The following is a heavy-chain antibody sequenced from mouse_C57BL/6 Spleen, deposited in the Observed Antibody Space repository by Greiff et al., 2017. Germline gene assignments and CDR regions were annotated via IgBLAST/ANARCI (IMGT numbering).Heavy chain of an antibody. CDR3: ARVGGYDAMAY. J-gene: IGHJ4*01. Sequence: EVHLVESGPVLVKPGASVTMSCKASGYTITDSYMNWVKQSHGKSLEWIGVINPYNGGTSYNQKFKGKATLTVDKSSSTAYMELNSLTSEDSAVYYCARVGGYDAMAYWGQGTSGTVSS. V-gene: IGHV1-19*01. CDR2: INPYNGGT. CDR1: GYTITDSY.